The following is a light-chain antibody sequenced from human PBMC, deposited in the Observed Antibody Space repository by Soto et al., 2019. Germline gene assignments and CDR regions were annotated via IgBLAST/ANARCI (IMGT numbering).Light chain of an antibody. CDR3: QQYGSSPPYT. V-gene: IGKV3-20*01. Sequence: EVVLTQSPGTLSLSPGERASLSCRASQSVSNNYLAWYQQQPAQSPKLLIFGSSDRATGIPDRFSGSGSGTDFTLTISTLEPEDFAVYYCQQYGSSPPYTFGQGTKLEIK. J-gene: IGKJ2*01. CDR1: QSVSNNY. CDR2: GSS.